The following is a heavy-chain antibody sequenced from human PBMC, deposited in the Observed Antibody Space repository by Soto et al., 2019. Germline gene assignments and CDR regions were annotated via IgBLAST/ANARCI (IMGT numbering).Heavy chain of an antibody. Sequence: QVQLVQSGAEVKKPGASVKVSCKASGYTFTSYAMHWVRQAPGQRLAWMGWINAGNGNTKYSQKFQGRVTITSDTSASTAYMEMSSRRYEDTAVYYCARVNGNYDNGSCYFDYGGQGTRGTVSS. CDR2: INAGNGNT. V-gene: IGHV1-3*01. D-gene: IGHD3-9*01. CDR3: ARVNGNYDNGSCYFDY. J-gene: IGHJ4*02. CDR1: GYTFTSYA.